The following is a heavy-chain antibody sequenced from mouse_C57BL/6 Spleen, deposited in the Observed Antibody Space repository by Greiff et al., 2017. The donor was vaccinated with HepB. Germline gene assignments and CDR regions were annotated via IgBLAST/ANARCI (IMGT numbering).Heavy chain of an antibody. Sequence: EVKVEESGPGLVKPSQSLSLTCSVTGYSITSGYYWNWIRQFPGNKLEWMGYISYDGSNNYNPSLKNRISITRDTSKNQFFLKLNSVTTEDTATYYCARDRDGGYYFDYWGQGTTLTVSS. J-gene: IGHJ2*01. CDR2: ISYDGSN. V-gene: IGHV3-6*01. CDR1: GYSITSGYY. D-gene: IGHD1-1*02. CDR3: ARDRDGGYYFDY.